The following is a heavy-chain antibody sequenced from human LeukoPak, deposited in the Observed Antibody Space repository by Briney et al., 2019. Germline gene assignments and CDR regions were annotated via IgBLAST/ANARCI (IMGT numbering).Heavy chain of an antibody. Sequence: GRSLRLSCAASGFTFSSYAMHWVRQATGKGLEGVTVISYDGSNKYYADSVKGRFTISRDNSKNTLYLQMNSLRAEDTAVYYCARDRYYYGSGSYFDYWGQGTLVTVSS. J-gene: IGHJ4*02. D-gene: IGHD3-10*01. CDR3: ARDRYYYGSGSYFDY. CDR1: GFTFSSYA. CDR2: ISYDGSNK. V-gene: IGHV3-30*04.